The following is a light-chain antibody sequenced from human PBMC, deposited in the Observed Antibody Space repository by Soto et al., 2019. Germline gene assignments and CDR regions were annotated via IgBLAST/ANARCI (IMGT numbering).Light chain of an antibody. CDR3: MQSIQLPPT. CDR2: EVF. CDR1: QSLLFSDAKTY. J-gene: IGKJ3*01. Sequence: QPASISCKSSQSLLFSDAKTYLYWYLQRPGQPPQLLISEVFNRFSGVPDRFSGSGSGTDFTRTISRVEAEDVGIYYCMQSIQLPPTFGPGTKVDIK. V-gene: IGKV2D-29*01.